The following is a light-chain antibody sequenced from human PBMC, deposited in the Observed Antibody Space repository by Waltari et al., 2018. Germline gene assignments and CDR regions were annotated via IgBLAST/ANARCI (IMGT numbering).Light chain of an antibody. CDR2: RDN. V-gene: IGLV10-54*01. CDR3: AAWDTSLNAWV. CDR1: SDNVGNQG. J-gene: IGLJ3*02. Sequence: QAGLTQPPSVSKDLRQTAQLSCTGNSDNVGNQGTAWLQQHQGQPPKLLSYRDNNRPPGISGRFSASTSGSTASLTITGLQPEDEADYYCAAWDTSLNAWVFGGGTKVTVL.